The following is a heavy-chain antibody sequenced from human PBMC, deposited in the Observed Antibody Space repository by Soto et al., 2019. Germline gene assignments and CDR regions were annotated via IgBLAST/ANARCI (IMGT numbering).Heavy chain of an antibody. CDR2: IYHSGST. CDR1: GGSISSSSYY. Sequence: SETLSLTCTVSGGSISSSSYYWGWIRQPPGKGLDWIGYIYHSGSTYYNPSLKSRVTISVDRSKNQFSLKLSSVTAADTAVYYCARRWGRTFDYWGQVTLVTVSS. D-gene: IGHD7-27*01. CDR3: ARRWGRTFDY. V-gene: IGHV4-30-2*01. J-gene: IGHJ4*02.